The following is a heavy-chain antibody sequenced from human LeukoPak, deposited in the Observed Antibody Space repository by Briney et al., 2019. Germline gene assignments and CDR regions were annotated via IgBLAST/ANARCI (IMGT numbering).Heavy chain of an antibody. Sequence: GGSLRLSCAASGFTFSSYAMSWVRQAPGKGLEWVSAISGSGGSTYYADSVKGRFTISRDNSKNTLYLQVNSLRAEDTAVYYCAKMPVSYSSGWSNFDYWGQGTLVTVSS. CDR2: ISGSGGST. J-gene: IGHJ4*01. V-gene: IGHV3-23*01. D-gene: IGHD6-19*01. CDR1: GFTFSSYA. CDR3: AKMPVSYSSGWSNFDY.